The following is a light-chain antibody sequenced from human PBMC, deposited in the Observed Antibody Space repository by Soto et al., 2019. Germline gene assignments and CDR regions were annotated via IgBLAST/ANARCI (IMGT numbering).Light chain of an antibody. Sequence: QSVLTQPASVSGSPGQSITISCTGTSSDVGSYNLVSWYQQHPGKAPKLMIYEGSKRPSGVSNRSSGSKSGNTASLTISGLQAEDEADYYCCSYAGSSTLFGTGTKVTV. J-gene: IGLJ1*01. V-gene: IGLV2-23*03. CDR1: SSDVGSYNL. CDR3: CSYAGSSTL. CDR2: EGS.